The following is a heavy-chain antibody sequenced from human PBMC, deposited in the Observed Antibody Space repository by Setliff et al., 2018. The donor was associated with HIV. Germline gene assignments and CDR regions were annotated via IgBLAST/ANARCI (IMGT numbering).Heavy chain of an antibody. CDR1: GSFINSDY. CDR2: IYHSATT. CDR3: TRQSPVAGSGAFDI. V-gene: IGHV4-38-2*02. Sequence: KPSETLSLTCTVSGSFINSDYWGWIRQPPGKGLEWIGSIYHSATTYYNPSLWGRVTISIDTSKNQFSLKLSSVTDADTAVYYCTRQSPVAGSGAFDIWGQGTMVTVSS. D-gene: IGHD6-19*01. J-gene: IGHJ3*02.